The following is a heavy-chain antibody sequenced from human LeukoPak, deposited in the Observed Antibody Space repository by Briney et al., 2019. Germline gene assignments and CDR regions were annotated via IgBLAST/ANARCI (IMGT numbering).Heavy chain of an antibody. Sequence: SETLSLTCTVSGGSISTYYWSWIRQPPGKGLEWIGYVYYSGSTNYNPSLKSRVTISVDTSKNQFSLKLSSVTAADTAVYYCARVGGYDSPYFDYWGQGTLVTVSS. V-gene: IGHV4-59*01. CDR2: VYYSGST. CDR1: GGSISTYY. D-gene: IGHD5-12*01. J-gene: IGHJ4*02. CDR3: ARVGGYDSPYFDY.